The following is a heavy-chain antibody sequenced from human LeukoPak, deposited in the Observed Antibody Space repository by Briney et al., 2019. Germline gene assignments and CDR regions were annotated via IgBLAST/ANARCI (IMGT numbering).Heavy chain of an antibody. CDR1: GGSISSSSYY. V-gene: IGHV4-39*07. J-gene: IGHJ3*02. Sequence: SETLSLTCTVSGGSISSSSYYWGWIRQPPGKGLEWIGSIYYSGSTYYNPSLKSRVTISVDTSKNQFSLKLSSVTAADTAVYYCARGCSGGSCYLIRGAFDIWGQGTMVTVSS. D-gene: IGHD2-15*01. CDR3: ARGCSGGSCYLIRGAFDI. CDR2: IYYSGST.